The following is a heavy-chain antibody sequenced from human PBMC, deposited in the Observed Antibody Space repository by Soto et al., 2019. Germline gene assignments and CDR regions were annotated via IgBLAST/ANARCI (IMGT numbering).Heavy chain of an antibody. CDR2: INHSGST. Sequence: QVQLQQWGAGLLKPSETLSLTCAVYGGSFSGYYWSWIRQPPGKGLEWIGEINHSGSTNYNPSLKCRVTISVDTSKNQFSLKLSSVTAAETAVYYCARRSGAGPWGQGTLVTVSS. V-gene: IGHV4-34*01. D-gene: IGHD7-27*01. J-gene: IGHJ5*02. CDR3: ARRSGAGP. CDR1: GGSFSGYY.